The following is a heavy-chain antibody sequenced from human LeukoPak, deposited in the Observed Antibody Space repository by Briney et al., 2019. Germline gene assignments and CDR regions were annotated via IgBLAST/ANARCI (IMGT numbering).Heavy chain of an antibody. CDR2: ISHSGST. J-gene: IGHJ4*02. CDR3: ARDVSRVRGIKSYYFDY. V-gene: IGHV4-59*01. CDR1: GVSMTPYY. Sequence: KTSETLSLTCTVSGVSMTPYYWSWLRQPPGKGLEWIGCISHSGSTNYNPSLKSRATLSLDTSENHLSLRLSSVTAADTAVYYCARDVSRVRGIKSYYFDYWGQGTLVTVSS. D-gene: IGHD3-10*01.